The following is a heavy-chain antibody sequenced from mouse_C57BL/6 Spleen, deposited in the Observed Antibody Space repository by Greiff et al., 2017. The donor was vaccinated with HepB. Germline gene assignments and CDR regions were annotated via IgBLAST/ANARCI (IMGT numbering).Heavy chain of an antibody. CDR2: INPNYGTT. Sequence: EVKLQESGPELVKPGASVKISCKASGYSFTDYNMNWVKQSNGKSLEWIGVINPNYGTTSYNQKFKGKATLTVDQSSSTAYMQLNSLTSEDSAVYYCARETTVVATRAMDYWGQGTSVTVSS. D-gene: IGHD1-1*01. V-gene: IGHV1-39*01. CDR3: ARETTVVATRAMDY. J-gene: IGHJ4*01. CDR1: GYSFTDYN.